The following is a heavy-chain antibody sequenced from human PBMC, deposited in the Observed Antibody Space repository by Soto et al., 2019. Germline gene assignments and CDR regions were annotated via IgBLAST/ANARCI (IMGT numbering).Heavy chain of an antibody. D-gene: IGHD6-19*01. CDR3: ARSGRGAYSGGWYSLPGYYNYGIEV. CDR1: GYSFSSYW. CDR2: IYPGDSDT. Sequence: GESLKISCKASGYSFSSYWIGWVRQMPGKGLEWMGIIYPGDSDTKYSPSLQGQVTISADTSISTAYLQWTSLKASDTAMYYCARSGRGAYSGGWYSLPGYYNYGIEVWGKGTKVTVPS. V-gene: IGHV5-51*01. J-gene: IGHJ6*04.